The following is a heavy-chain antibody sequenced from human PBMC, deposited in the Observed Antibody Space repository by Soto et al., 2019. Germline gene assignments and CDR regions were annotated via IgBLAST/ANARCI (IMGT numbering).Heavy chain of an antibody. Sequence: SQTLSLTCAISGDSVSINGAALNCIMHSPSRCLEWLGRTYYRSRWYSDYAPSVKSRITVNPDTSQNQFSLQLNYVTPEDTDIYYCARDPPGFHSAFDFWGQGTLVTVSS. CDR3: ARDPPGFHSAFDF. CDR1: GDSVSINGAA. D-gene: IGHD4-4*01. CDR2: TYYRSRWYS. J-gene: IGHJ4*02. V-gene: IGHV6-1*01.